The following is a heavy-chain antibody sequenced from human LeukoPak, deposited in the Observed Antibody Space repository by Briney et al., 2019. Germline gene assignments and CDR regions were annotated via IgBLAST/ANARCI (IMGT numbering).Heavy chain of an antibody. V-gene: IGHV5-51*01. Sequence: GESLKISCKGNGYSFTSYWIGWVRQMPGKGMEWMGVIYPGDSRTRYNPSFQGQVTISVDKSITTAYLQWVSLKASDTAMYYCACRDLSSTWSYPWGQGTLVTVSS. J-gene: IGHJ5*02. D-gene: IGHD6-13*01. CDR2: IYPGDSRT. CDR3: ACRDLSSTWSYP. CDR1: GYSFTSYW.